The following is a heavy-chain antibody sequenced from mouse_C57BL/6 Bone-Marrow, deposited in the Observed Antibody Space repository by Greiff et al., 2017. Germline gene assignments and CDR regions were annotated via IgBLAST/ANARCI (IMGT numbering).Heavy chain of an antibody. Sequence: QVQLKQPGTELVKPGASVKLSCKASGYTFTSYWMHWVKQRPGQGLEWIGNINPSNGGTNYNEKFKSKATLTVDKSSSTAYMQLSSLTSEDSAVYYCARGGYYGSWFAYWGQGTLVTVSA. D-gene: IGHD1-1*01. J-gene: IGHJ3*01. V-gene: IGHV1-53*01. CDR3: ARGGYYGSWFAY. CDR2: INPSNGGT. CDR1: GYTFTSYW.